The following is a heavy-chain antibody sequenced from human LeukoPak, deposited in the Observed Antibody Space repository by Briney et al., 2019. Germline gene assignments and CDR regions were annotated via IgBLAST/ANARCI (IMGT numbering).Heavy chain of an antibody. D-gene: IGHD6-19*01. V-gene: IGHV4-39*01. J-gene: IGHJ6*02. CDR1: GGSISSSSYY. CDR3: ARHPRYSCSSGWYYGMDV. Sequence: SETLSLTCAVSGGSISSSSYYWGWIRQPPGKGLEWIGSIYYSGSTYYNPSLKSRVTISVDTSKNQFSLKLSSVTAADTAVYYCARHPRYSCSSGWYYGMDVWGQGTTVTVSS. CDR2: IYYSGST.